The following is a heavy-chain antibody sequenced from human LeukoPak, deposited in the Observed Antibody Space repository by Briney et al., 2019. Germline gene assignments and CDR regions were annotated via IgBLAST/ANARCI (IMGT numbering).Heavy chain of an antibody. J-gene: IGHJ5*02. D-gene: IGHD3-22*01. CDR1: GYTFTDYY. Sequence: ASVKVSCKVSGYTFTDYYMHWVRQAPGQGLEWMGWVNPNSGGTNYAQKFQGRVTMTRDTSISTAYMELSRLRSDDTAVYYCGRDLNRSGYTREGRFDPWGQGTLVTVSS. CDR2: VNPNSGGT. V-gene: IGHV1-2*02. CDR3: GRDLNRSGYTREGRFDP.